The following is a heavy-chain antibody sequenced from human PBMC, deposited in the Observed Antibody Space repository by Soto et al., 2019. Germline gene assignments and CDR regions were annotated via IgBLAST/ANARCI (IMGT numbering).Heavy chain of an antibody. V-gene: IGHV4-59*08. D-gene: IGHD1-26*01. CDR1: GGSISSYY. CDR3: ARSAPREGADY. CDR2: IYYSGST. J-gene: IGHJ4*02. Sequence: SETLSLTCTVSGGSISSYYWSWIRQPPGKGLEWIGYIYYSGSTNYNPSLKSRVTISVDTSKNQFSLKLSSVTAADTAVYYCARSAPREGADYWGQGTLVTVSS.